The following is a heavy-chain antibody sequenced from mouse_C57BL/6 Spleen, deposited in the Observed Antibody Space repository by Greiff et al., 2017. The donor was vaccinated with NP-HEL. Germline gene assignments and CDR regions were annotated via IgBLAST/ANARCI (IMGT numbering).Heavy chain of an antibody. V-gene: IGHV5-16*01. J-gene: IGHJ1*03. Sequence: EVQRVESEGGLVQPGSSMKLSCTASGFTFSDYYMAWVRQVPEKGLEWVANINYDGSSTYYLDSLKSRFIISRDNAKNIQYLQMSSLTSEDTATYYCAREGDPYWYFDVWGTGTTVTVSS. D-gene: IGHD3-3*01. CDR3: AREGDPYWYFDV. CDR1: GFTFSDYY. CDR2: INYDGSST.